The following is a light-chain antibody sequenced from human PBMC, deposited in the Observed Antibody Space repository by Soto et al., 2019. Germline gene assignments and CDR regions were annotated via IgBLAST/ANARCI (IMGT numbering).Light chain of an antibody. CDR2: GAF. CDR1: QSITTN. J-gene: IGKJ4*01. V-gene: IGKV3-15*01. CDR3: QQYNDWPPLT. Sequence: EIVLTQSPATLSVSPGERATLSCRASQSITTNLAWYQQKPGQAPRLLIFGAFNRATGIPARFSGSGSGTEFSLTISSLQSEDSAIYYCQQYNDWPPLTFGGGTKVEI.